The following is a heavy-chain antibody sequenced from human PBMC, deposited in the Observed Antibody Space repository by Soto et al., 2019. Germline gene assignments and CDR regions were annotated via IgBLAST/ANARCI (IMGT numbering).Heavy chain of an antibody. V-gene: IGHV1-2*02. CDR2: INPHTGDT. D-gene: IGHD3-3*01. CDR3: AREGGAAPGARREWYVDL. CDR1: GYPLTDFY. J-gene: IGHJ2*01. Sequence: QVQLVQSGAEVKKPGASVTVSCKTSGYPLTDFYIHWVRQAPGQGLEWMAWINPHTGDTNTALKFQGRVTMTRDTSINTAFMELTRLSSDDTAVYYCAREGGAAPGARREWYVDLWGRGTLVSVSS.